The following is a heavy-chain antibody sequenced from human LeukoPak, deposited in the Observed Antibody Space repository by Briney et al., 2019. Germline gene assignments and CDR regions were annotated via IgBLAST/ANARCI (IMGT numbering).Heavy chain of an antibody. CDR2: IYYSGST. D-gene: IGHD5-12*01. Sequence: SETLSLTCTVSGGSISSYYWSWIRQPPGKGLEWIGYIYYSGSTYYNPSLKSRVTISVDTSKNQFSLKLSSVTAADTAVYYCARGATSAFVDYWGQGTLVTVSS. J-gene: IGHJ4*02. V-gene: IGHV4-59*04. CDR1: GGSISSYY. CDR3: ARGATSAFVDY.